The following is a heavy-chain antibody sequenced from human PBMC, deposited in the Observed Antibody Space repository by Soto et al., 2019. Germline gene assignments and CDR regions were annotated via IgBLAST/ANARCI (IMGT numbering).Heavy chain of an antibody. J-gene: IGHJ4*02. CDR2: ISGSGDTT. Sequence: EVRLVESGGGLVQPGGSLRLSCAASGITISNYPMSWVRQAPGKGLDWVSGISGSGDTTYYADSAKGRFTISKDISKNSLFLQLDSLRVEDSALYFCVKDDGGYPSTALHWGQGTLVTVSP. D-gene: IGHD4-17*01. CDR3: VKDDGGYPSTALH. V-gene: IGHV3-23*04. CDR1: GITISNYP.